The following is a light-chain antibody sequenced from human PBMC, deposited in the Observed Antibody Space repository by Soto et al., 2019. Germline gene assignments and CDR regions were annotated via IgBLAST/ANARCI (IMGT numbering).Light chain of an antibody. CDR1: SSNIGNNF. CDR2: DDN. CDR3: GAWGGGLSAVA. Sequence: QSVLTQPPSVSAAPGQKVTISCSGTSSNIGNNFVSWYQQLPGTAPKLLISDDNVRPSGVPDRFSGSKSGTSATLGVTGLQTGDEADYYCGAWGGGLSAVAFGGGTKLTVL. J-gene: IGLJ2*01. V-gene: IGLV1-51*01.